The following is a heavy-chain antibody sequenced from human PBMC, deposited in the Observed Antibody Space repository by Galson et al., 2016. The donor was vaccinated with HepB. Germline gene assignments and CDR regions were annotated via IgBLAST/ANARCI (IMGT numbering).Heavy chain of an antibody. CDR3: ARADDYGDYVGAFDI. Sequence: SVKVSCKASGYTFTSHHMHWVRQAPGQGLEWMGIINPRGGNTSYAQKLQGRVTMTTDTSTNTAYMELRSVRSDDTAVYYCARADDYGDYVGAFDIWGQGTMVTVSS. D-gene: IGHD4-17*01. V-gene: IGHV1-46*01. CDR2: INPRGGNT. CDR1: GYTFTSHH. J-gene: IGHJ3*02.